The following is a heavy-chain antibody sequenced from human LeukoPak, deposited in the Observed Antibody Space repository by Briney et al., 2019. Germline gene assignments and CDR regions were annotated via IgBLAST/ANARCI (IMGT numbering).Heavy chain of an antibody. J-gene: IGHJ4*02. CDR3: ARNYYVWGSYRYSEYFDY. Sequence: PSETLSLTCTVSGGSISSSSYYWSWIRQPPGKGLEWIGYIYYSGSTNYNPSLKSRVTISVDTSKNQFSLKLSSVTAADTAVYYCARNYYVWGSYRYSEYFDYWGQGTLVTVSS. CDR1: GGSISSSSYY. V-gene: IGHV4-61*01. D-gene: IGHD3-16*02. CDR2: IYYSGST.